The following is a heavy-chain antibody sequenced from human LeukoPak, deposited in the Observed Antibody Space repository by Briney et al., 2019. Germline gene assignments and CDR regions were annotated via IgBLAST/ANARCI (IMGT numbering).Heavy chain of an antibody. V-gene: IGHV3-23*01. Sequence: GGSLRLSCAASGFTFSIYGMSWVRQAPGKGLEWVSTISSSGDTAYFADSVKGRFTISRDNFKNTLYLQMSSLRAEDTAVYYCAKAYYYDSSGYYFSLYYFDYWGQGTLVTVSS. J-gene: IGHJ4*02. CDR3: AKAYYYDSSGYYFSLYYFDY. CDR1: GFTFSIYG. D-gene: IGHD3-22*01. CDR2: ISSSGDTA.